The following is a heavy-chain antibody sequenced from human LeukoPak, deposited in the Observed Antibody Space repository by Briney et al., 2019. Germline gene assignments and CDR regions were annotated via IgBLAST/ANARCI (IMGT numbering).Heavy chain of an antibody. D-gene: IGHD1-26*01. Sequence: PGGSLRLSCAASGFTFSSYWMSWVRQAPGKGLEWVANIKQDGSEKYYVDSVKGRFTISRDNAKNSLYLQMNSLRAEDTAVYYCARDKWSGSYGLDYWGQGTLVTVSS. J-gene: IGHJ4*02. CDR2: IKQDGSEK. CDR3: ARDKWSGSYGLDY. V-gene: IGHV3-7*01. CDR1: GFTFSSYW.